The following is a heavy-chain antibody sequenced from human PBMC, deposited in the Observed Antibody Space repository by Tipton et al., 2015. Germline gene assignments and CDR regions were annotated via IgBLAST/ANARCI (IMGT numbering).Heavy chain of an antibody. Sequence: TLSLTCTVSGGSISSGVYYWSWIRQHPGKGLEWIGYIYYSGSTNYNPSLKSRVTISVDTSKNQFSLKLSSVTAADTAVYYCARENYLRGYYYGMDVWGQGTTVTVSS. CDR3: ARENYLRGYYYGMDV. CDR1: GGSISSGVYY. D-gene: IGHD3-10*01. CDR2: IYYSGST. J-gene: IGHJ6*02. V-gene: IGHV4-61*08.